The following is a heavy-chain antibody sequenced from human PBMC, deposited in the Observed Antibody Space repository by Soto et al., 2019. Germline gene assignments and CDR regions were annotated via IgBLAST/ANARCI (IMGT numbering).Heavy chain of an antibody. V-gene: IGHV4-30-4*01. J-gene: IGHJ4*02. Sequence: QVQLQESGPGLVKPSQTLYLTCTVSGGSISSGDYYWSWIRQPPGKGLEWIGYIYYSGSTYYNPSLKSRVTISVDTSKNQCSLKLSSVTAADTAVYYCALKSTVTYGGLGYWGQGTLVTVSS. CDR1: GGSISSGDYY. D-gene: IGHD4-17*01. CDR3: ALKSTVTYGGLGY. CDR2: IYYSGST.